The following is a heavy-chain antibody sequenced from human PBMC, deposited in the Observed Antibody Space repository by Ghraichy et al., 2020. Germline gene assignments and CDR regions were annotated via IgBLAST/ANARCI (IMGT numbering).Heavy chain of an antibody. J-gene: IGHJ4*02. V-gene: IGHV3-30-3*01. D-gene: IGHD3-10*01. Sequence: GGSLRLSCSASHFIFSSYAIHWVRQAPGKGLEWVALISYDGSIKYYADSVKGRFTISRDNSKNTLSLQMNSLRPEDTAVYYCARDLVRGAYLGSLDSWGQGTLVTVSS. CDR3: ARDLVRGAYLGSLDS. CDR1: HFIFSSYA. CDR2: ISYDGSIK.